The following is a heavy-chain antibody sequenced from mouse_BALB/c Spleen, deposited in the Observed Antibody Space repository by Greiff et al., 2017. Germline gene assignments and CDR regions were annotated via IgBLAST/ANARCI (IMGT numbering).Heavy chain of an antibody. CDR1: GYAFSSYW. D-gene: IGHD1-1*01. CDR2: IYPGDGDT. J-gene: IGHJ1*01. CDR3: ARRGYYGYWYFDV. V-gene: IGHV1-80*01. Sequence: QVQLKQSGAELVRPGSSVKISCKASGYAFSSYWMNWVKQRPGQGLEWIGQIYPGDGDTNYNGKFKGKATLTADKSSSTAYMQLSSLTSEDSAVYFCARRGYYGYWYFDVWGAGTTVTVSS.